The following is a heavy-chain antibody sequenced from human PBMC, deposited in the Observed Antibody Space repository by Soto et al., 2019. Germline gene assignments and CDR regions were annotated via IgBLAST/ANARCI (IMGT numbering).Heavy chain of an antibody. CDR3: ASKHPFYYGMDV. V-gene: IGHV3-30*03. CDR1: GFTFSTYG. Sequence: PGGSLRLSCAASGFTFSTYGMHWVRQAPGKGLEWVAVISSDGTHKYYVDSVKGRFTISRDSSKNTLYLQMNSLRTEDAAVYFCASKHPFYYGMDVWGQGTTVTVSS. J-gene: IGHJ6*02. CDR2: ISSDGTHK.